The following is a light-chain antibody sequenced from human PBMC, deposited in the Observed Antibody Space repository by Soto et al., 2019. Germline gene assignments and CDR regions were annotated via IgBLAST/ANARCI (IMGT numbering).Light chain of an antibody. V-gene: IGLV2-11*01. J-gene: IGLJ1*01. Sequence: QSALTQPRSVSGSPGQSVTISCTGTSSDVGVYNSVSWYQQCPGKAPKIMIYDVSKRPSGVPDRFSGSKSDNTASLTISGLQAEDEADYYCCSYAGSYTFVFGIGTKVTVL. CDR1: SSDVGVYNS. CDR3: CSYAGSYTFV. CDR2: DVS.